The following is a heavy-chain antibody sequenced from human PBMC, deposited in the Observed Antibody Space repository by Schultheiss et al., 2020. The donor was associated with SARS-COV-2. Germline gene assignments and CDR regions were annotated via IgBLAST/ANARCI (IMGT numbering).Heavy chain of an antibody. D-gene: IGHD6-25*01. V-gene: IGHV4-61*05. CDR2: IYYSGST. CDR3: ARASGPDWYFDL. J-gene: IGHJ2*01. Sequence: SETLSLTCTVSGGSISSSSYYWGWIRQPPGKGLEWIGYIYYSGSTNYNPSLKSRVTISVDTSKNQFSLKLSSVTAADTAVYYCARASGPDWYFDLWGRGTLVTVSS. CDR1: GGSISSSSYY.